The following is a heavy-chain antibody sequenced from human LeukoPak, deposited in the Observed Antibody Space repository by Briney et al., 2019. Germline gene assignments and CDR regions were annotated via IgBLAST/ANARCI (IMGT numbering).Heavy chain of an antibody. J-gene: IGHJ4*02. Sequence: GGSLRLSCTASGFTFSDYYMTWIRQAPGKGLEWLSYVSTDSTYTNYADSVKGRFTISRDNAKSSLYLQLNSLTAEDTAVYYCAREVLDYFDTSGPVDYWGQGTLVTVSS. D-gene: IGHD3-22*01. CDR1: GFTFSDYY. V-gene: IGHV3-11*05. CDR3: AREVLDYFDTSGPVDY. CDR2: VSTDSTYT.